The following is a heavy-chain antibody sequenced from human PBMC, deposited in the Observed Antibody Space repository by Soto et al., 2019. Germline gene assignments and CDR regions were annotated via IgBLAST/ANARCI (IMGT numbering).Heavy chain of an antibody. CDR2: IYYSGST. Sequence: SETLSLTCTVSGGSISSGDYYWSWIRQPPGKGLEWIGYIYYSGSTYYNPSLKSRVTISVDTSKNQFSLKLSSVTAADTAVYYCARVEGIAVAGNYNYWGQGTLVTVS. CDR3: ARVEGIAVAGNYNY. V-gene: IGHV4-30-4*01. CDR1: GGSISSGDYY. J-gene: IGHJ4*02. D-gene: IGHD6-19*01.